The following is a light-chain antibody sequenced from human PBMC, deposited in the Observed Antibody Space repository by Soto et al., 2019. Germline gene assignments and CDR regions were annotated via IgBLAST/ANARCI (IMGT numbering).Light chain of an antibody. Sequence: EIVLTQSPGTLSLSPGERATLSCRGSQSVSSSYLVWHQQRPGQAPRLLIYAASRRDTGIPDRVSGSGSGTDVTLTISRLEPEDFAVYYCQQYGSSPWTFGQGTKVDIK. CDR1: QSVSSSY. V-gene: IGKV3-20*01. CDR2: AAS. J-gene: IGKJ1*01. CDR3: QQYGSSPWT.